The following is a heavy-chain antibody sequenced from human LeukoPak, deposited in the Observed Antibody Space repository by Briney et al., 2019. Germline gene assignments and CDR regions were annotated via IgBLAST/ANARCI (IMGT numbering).Heavy chain of an antibody. CDR1: GGSLIPYY. D-gene: IGHD1-26*01. CDR2: IYHSGTT. CDR3: ARVDSGTYYMPFDY. J-gene: IGHJ4*02. Sequence: SETLSLTCTVSGGSLIPYYWSWIRQPPGKGLEWIGYIYHSGTTNYSPPLKGRATLSVDTSKNQISLRLSSVTAADAAVYFCARVDSGTYYMPFDYWGQGSLVTVSS. V-gene: IGHV4-59*01.